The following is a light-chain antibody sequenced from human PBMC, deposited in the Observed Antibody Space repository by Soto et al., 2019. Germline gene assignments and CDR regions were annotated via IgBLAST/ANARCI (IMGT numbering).Light chain of an antibody. V-gene: IGLV1-40*01. CDR1: NSNLGAGYD. CDR3: HAYAYRLHAFV. Sequence: QSVLTQPPSVSGAPGQRVTISCTGNNSNLGAGYDVHWYQQLPGAAPKLVIFGNRNRPSGVPERFYGSKSCTSASLAITGLQDHDGADYYCHAYAYRLHAFVFGGGTKLTV. CDR2: GNR. J-gene: IGLJ3*02.